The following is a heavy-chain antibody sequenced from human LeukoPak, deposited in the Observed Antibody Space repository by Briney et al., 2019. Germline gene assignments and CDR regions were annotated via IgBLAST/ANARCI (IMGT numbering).Heavy chain of an antibody. CDR3: ARRRDLYSGSYYPFDY. CDR1: GYNFTPYW. J-gene: IGHJ4*02. CDR2: IFPSDSDT. D-gene: IGHD1-26*01. Sequence: GESLKISCKGSGYNFTPYWIAWVRQMPGKGLEWMGIIFPSDSDTRYSPSFQGQVTISVDKSISTAYLQWSSLKASDTAMYYCARRRDLYSGSYYPFDYWGQGTLVTVSS. V-gene: IGHV5-51*01.